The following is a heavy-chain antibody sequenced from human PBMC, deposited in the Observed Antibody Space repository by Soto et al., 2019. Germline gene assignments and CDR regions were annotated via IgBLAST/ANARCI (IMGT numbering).Heavy chain of an antibody. Sequence: EVQLLDSGGGLVQPGGSLRLSCAASGFTFSNYAMTWVRQGPGKGLEWVSGISGSGGRSYYADSVKGRFTISRDNSKSTLYLPMNSLRAEDTDVYYCAKAYFVWSSEQPYYFDYWGQGTLVTVSS. CDR1: GFTFSNYA. V-gene: IGHV3-23*01. J-gene: IGHJ4*02. D-gene: IGHD3-16*01. CDR3: AKAYFVWSSEQPYYFDY. CDR2: ISGSGGRS.